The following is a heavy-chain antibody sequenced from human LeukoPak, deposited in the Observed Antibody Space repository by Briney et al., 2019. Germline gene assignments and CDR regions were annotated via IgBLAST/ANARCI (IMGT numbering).Heavy chain of an antibody. D-gene: IGHD2-2*01. CDR2: ISRNGGRT. Sequence: GGSLRLSCSASGFTFSTYAMHWVRQAPGKGLEYVSAISRNGGRTYYADSVKGRFTISRDNSKNTLYLQMSSLRAEDTAVYYSARGRGCISMSCYPDYWGQGTLVTVSS. V-gene: IGHV3-64D*06. CDR3: ARGRGCISMSCYPDY. J-gene: IGHJ4*02. CDR1: GFTFSTYA.